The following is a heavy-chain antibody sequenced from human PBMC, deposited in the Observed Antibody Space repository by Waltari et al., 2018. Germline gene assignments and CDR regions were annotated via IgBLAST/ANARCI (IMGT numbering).Heavy chain of an antibody. D-gene: IGHD2-2*01. CDR1: GDSISGNYW. V-gene: IGHV4-4*02. J-gene: IGHJ4*02. CDR2: VHHSGKT. CDR3: AGDRAIGLFFDY. Sequence: QVQLQESGQGLVKPSGTLSLTCAVSGDSISGNYWWSWVRQSPEKGLEWIGQVHHSGKTHYNPSLQSRVTISVDKPKNQFSLNLNSVTGADTAVYYCAGDRAIGLFFDYWGRGILVTVSS.